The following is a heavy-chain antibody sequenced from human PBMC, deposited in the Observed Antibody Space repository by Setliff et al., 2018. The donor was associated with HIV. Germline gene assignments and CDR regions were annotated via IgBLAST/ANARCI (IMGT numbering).Heavy chain of an antibody. CDR2: IHYGGFF. Sequence: PSETLSLTCTVSGGSYRSSRYYWGWIRQPPGKGLEWIGNIHYGGFFWYSPSLKSRVTISVDTSKNQFSLKLSSVTAADTAVYYCARDRKSLGYNFWSGFRPDAAFDIWGQGTMVTVSS. J-gene: IGHJ3*02. CDR1: GGSYRSSRYY. V-gene: IGHV4-39*07. D-gene: IGHD3-3*01. CDR3: ARDRKSLGYNFWSGFRPDAAFDI.